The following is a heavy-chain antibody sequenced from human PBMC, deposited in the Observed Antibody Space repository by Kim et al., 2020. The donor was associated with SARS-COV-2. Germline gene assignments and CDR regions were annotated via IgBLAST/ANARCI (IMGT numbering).Heavy chain of an antibody. CDR2: VYHRGTT. J-gene: IGHJ3*02. CDR3: AREDVVTVAFDI. D-gene: IGHD2-21*02. CDR1: GDSVDSSNYY. V-gene: IGHV4-61*01. Sequence: SETLSLTCTVSGDSVDSSNYYWSWIRLPPGKGLEWIGYVYHRGTTNYNPSLESRVTLSVDTSSNQFSLKLTSVTAADTALYYCAREDVVTVAFDIWGQGTAVTVS.